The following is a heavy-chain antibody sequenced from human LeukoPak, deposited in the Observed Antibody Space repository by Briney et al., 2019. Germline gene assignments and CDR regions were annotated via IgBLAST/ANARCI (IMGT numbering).Heavy chain of an antibody. CDR2: INTDGSST. Sequence: PGGSLRLSCAASGFTFSSYWMHWVRQAPGKGLVWVSRINTDGSSTSYADSVKGRFTISRDNSKNTLYLQMNSLRAEDTAVYYCGKTENCSSTSCLAFDYWGQGTLVTVSS. V-gene: IGHV3-74*01. D-gene: IGHD2-2*01. J-gene: IGHJ4*02. CDR1: GFTFSSYW. CDR3: GKTENCSSTSCLAFDY.